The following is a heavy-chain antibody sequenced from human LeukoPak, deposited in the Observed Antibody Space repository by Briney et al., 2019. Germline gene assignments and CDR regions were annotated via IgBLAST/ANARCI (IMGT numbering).Heavy chain of an antibody. J-gene: IGHJ5*02. CDR2: MNPNSGYT. Sequence: GASVKVSCKASGYTFTSYDINWVRQATGQGLEWMGWMNPNSGYTGYAQKFQGRVTFTRNTSISTAYMELSSLRSEDTAVYYCARAFAAAAGTFWFDPWGQGTLVTVSS. CDR1: GYTFTSYD. CDR3: ARAFAAAAGTFWFDP. D-gene: IGHD6-13*01. V-gene: IGHV1-8*01.